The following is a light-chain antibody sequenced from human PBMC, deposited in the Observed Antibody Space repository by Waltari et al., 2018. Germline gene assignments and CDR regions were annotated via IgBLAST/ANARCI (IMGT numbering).Light chain of an antibody. J-gene: IGLJ2*01. CDR3: NSYTISITVI. V-gene: IGLV2-14*03. CDR2: DVS. Sequence: QSALTQPASVSGSPGQSITISCTGTNSDVGGYNYVSWYQQHPGKAPKLVIYDVSKRPSGFSDRFSGSKSGNTASLTISGLQAEDDADYYCNSYTISITVIFGGGTKLTVL. CDR1: NSDVGGYNY.